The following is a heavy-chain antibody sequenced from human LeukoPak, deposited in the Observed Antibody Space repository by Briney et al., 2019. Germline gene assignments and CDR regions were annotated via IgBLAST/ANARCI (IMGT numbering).Heavy chain of an antibody. Sequence: GGSLRLSCAASGFTFDDYAMHWVRQAPGKGLEWVSGISWNSGSIGYADSVKGRFTVSRDNFRNTLYLQINSLRAEDTAVYYCAKNGAYSGYDYIDYWGQGTLVTVSS. CDR3: AKNGAYSGYDYIDY. V-gene: IGHV3-9*01. CDR2: ISWNSGSI. D-gene: IGHD5-12*01. J-gene: IGHJ4*02. CDR1: GFTFDDYA.